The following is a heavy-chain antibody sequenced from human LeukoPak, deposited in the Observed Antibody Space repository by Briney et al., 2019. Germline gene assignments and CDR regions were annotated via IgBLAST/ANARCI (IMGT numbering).Heavy chain of an antibody. CDR2: ISSSSSYI. CDR1: GFTFSSYS. Sequence: PGGSLRLSCAASGFTFSSYSINWVRQAPGKGLEWVSSISSSSSYIYYADSVKGRFTISRDNAKNSLYLQMNSLRAEDTAVYYCARDPSSSGYYYVEAFDYWGQGTLVTVSS. V-gene: IGHV3-21*01. D-gene: IGHD3-22*01. CDR3: ARDPSSSGYYYVEAFDY. J-gene: IGHJ4*02.